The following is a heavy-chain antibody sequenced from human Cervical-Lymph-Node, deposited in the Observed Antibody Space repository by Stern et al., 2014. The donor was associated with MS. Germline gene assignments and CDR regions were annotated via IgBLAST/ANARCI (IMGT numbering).Heavy chain of an antibody. CDR3: AKDKQESGYDLDRTDHGY. CDR1: GFTFSSYA. D-gene: IGHD5-12*01. Sequence: EVQLLESGGGLVQPGGSLRLSCAASGFTFSSYAMSWVRQAPGKGLEWVSGISGNGGSTYYADSVKGRFTISRDNSKNTLYLQMNSLRAEDTAVYYCAKDKQESGYDLDRTDHGYWGQGTLVTVSS. V-gene: IGHV3-23*01. J-gene: IGHJ4*02. CDR2: ISGNGGST.